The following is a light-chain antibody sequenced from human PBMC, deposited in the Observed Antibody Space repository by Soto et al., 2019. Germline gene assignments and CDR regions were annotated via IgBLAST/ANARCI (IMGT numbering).Light chain of an antibody. V-gene: IGLV1-40*01. J-gene: IGLJ3*02. CDR3: QSYDSSLSGPPWV. CDR2: GNS. CDR1: SSNIGAGYD. Sequence: QSALTQPPSVSGAPGQRVTISCTGSSSNIGAGYDVHWYQQLPGTAPKLLIYGNSNRPSGVPDRFSGSKSGTSASLAITGLQAEDEADYYCQSYDSSLSGPPWVFGGGTKLTVL.